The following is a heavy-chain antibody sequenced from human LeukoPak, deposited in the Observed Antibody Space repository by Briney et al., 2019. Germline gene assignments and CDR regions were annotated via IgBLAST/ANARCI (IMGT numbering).Heavy chain of an antibody. CDR3: ARGDGYNFFDY. Sequence: GGSLRLSCAASGFTLRSHAMSWVRQAPGKGLEWVSGISGSGGSTYYADSVKGRFTISRDNSENTLYLQMKSLRAEDTAVYYCARGDGYNFFDYWGQGTLVTVSS. D-gene: IGHD5-24*01. V-gene: IGHV3-23*01. CDR1: GFTLRSHA. J-gene: IGHJ4*02. CDR2: ISGSGGST.